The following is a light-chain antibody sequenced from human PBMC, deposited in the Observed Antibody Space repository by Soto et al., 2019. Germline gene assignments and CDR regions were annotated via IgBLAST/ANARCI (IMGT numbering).Light chain of an antibody. CDR1: SSDVGGAYNY. CDR2: DVN. J-gene: IGLJ1*01. CDR3: CSYTSTSTYV. V-gene: IGLV2-14*03. Sequence: QPVLTHPASGYGSPGQASSIPCTGTSSDVGGAYNYVSWYQHHPDKAPKLVIFDVNNRPSGVSNRFSGSKSGNTASLTISGLQAEDEADYYSCSYTSTSTYVFGTGTKVTVL.